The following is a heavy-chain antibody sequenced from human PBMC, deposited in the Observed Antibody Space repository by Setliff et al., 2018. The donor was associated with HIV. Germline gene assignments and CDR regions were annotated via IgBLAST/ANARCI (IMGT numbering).Heavy chain of an antibody. V-gene: IGHV4-59*01. CDR1: GGSFSGYY. J-gene: IGHJ3*02. CDR3: ARDLFAAAGHVGAFDI. CDR2: MYYSGST. Sequence: NPSETLSVTCAVDGGSFSGYYWSWIRQPPGKGLEWIGNMYYSGSTNYNPSLKSRVTISVDRSQNHFSLKLSSVTAADTAVYYCARDLFAAAGHVGAFDIWGQGTMVTVSS. D-gene: IGHD6-13*01.